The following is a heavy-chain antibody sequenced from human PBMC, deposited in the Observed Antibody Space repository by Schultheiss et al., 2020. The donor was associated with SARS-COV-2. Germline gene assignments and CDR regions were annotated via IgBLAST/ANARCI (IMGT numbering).Heavy chain of an antibody. Sequence: SETLSLTCAVYGGSFSGYYWSWIRQPAGKGLEWIGRIYSSVSTNYNPSLKSRVTMSVDTSKNQFSLKLSSVTAADTAVYYCARGPPSAVAGNNWFDPWGQGTLVTVSS. CDR2: IYSSVST. D-gene: IGHD6-19*01. V-gene: IGHV4-59*10. J-gene: IGHJ5*02. CDR1: GGSFSGYY. CDR3: ARGPPSAVAGNNWFDP.